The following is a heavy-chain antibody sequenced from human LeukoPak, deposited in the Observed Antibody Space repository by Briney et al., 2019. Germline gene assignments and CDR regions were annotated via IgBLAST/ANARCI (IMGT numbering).Heavy chain of an antibody. CDR2: IIPILGIA. V-gene: IGHV1-69*04. D-gene: IGHD3-22*01. CDR1: GGTFSSYA. J-gene: IGHJ3*02. CDR3: ARGPVRNYYDSSGSAFDI. Sequence: SVKVSCKASGGTFSSYAISWVRQAPGQGLGWMGRIIPILGIANYAQKFQGRVTITADKSTSTAYMELSSLRSEDTAVYYCARGPVRNYYDSSGSAFDIWGQGTMVTVSS.